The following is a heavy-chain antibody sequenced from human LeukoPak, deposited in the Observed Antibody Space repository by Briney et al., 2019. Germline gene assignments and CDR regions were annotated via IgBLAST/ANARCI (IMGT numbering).Heavy chain of an antibody. J-gene: IGHJ3*02. CDR3: AREGDGSFIVGANDAFDI. Sequence: SETLSPTCAVSGGSISSSNWWSWVREPPGKGLEWIGEIYHSGSTNYNPSLKSRVTISVDKSKNQFSLKLSSVTAADTAVYYCAREGDGSFIVGANDAFDIWGQGTMVTVSS. CDR1: GGSISSSNW. V-gene: IGHV4-4*02. D-gene: IGHD1-26*01. CDR2: IYHSGST.